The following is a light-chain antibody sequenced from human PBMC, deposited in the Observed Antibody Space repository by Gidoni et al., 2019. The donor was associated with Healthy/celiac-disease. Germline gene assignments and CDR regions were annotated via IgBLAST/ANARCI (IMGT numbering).Light chain of an antibody. Sequence: QSALPQPPSVSGSPGQSITLSCTGTSSDVGSYNLVSWYQQHPGKAPKLMIYEVSKRPSGVSNRFSGSKSGNTASLTISGLQAEDEADYYCCSYAGSSTFKVFGGGTKLTVL. V-gene: IGLV2-23*02. J-gene: IGLJ2*01. CDR3: CSYAGSSTFKV. CDR2: EVS. CDR1: SSDVGSYNL.